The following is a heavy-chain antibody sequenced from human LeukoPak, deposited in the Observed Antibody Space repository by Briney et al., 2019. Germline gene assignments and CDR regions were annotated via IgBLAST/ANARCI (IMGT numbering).Heavy chain of an antibody. Sequence: ASVKVSRKASGGTFSSYAISWVRQAPGQGLEWMGRIIPIFGIANYAQKFQGRVTIAADKSTSTAYMELSSLRSEDTAVYYCAREVDSVVPAAIANWFDPWGQGTLVTVSS. J-gene: IGHJ5*02. CDR2: IIPIFGIA. CDR1: GGTFSSYA. D-gene: IGHD2-2*02. CDR3: AREVDSVVPAAIANWFDP. V-gene: IGHV1-69*04.